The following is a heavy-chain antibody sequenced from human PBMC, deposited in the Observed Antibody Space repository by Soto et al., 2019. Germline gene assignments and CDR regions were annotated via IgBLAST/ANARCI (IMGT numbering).Heavy chain of an antibody. CDR3: ARLGSSGWYQGSYFDY. V-gene: IGHV4-39*01. CDR1: GGSITRNNHF. Sequence: QLQLQESGPGLVKASETLSLTCTVSGGSITRNNHFWGWIRQSPGKGLEWIGSIQYGGTTNDNPYLKSRVIMSAETSKNQFSLMMNSVTAADTAVYYCARLGSSGWYQGSYFDYWGQGTLVTVSS. D-gene: IGHD6-19*01. CDR2: IQYGGTT. J-gene: IGHJ4*02.